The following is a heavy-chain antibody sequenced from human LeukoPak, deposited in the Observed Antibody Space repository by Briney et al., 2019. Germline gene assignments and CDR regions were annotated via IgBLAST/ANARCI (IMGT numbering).Heavy chain of an antibody. CDR2: ISGSGGGT. V-gene: IGHV3-23*01. CDR1: GVTFRIYA. CDR3: AKPAYCGGDCSTFYFDY. Sequence: GGSLRLSCAASGVTFRIYAMSRVRQAPGKGLEWVSTISGSGGGTYYADSVKGRFTISRDNSKNTLYLQMNSLGAEDTAVYYCAKPAYCGGDCSTFYFDYWGQGALVTVSS. J-gene: IGHJ4*02. D-gene: IGHD2-21*02.